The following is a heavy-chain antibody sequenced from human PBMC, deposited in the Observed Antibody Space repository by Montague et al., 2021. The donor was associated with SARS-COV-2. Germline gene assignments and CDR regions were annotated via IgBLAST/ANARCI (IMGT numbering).Heavy chain of an antibody. CDR2: IYHSGST. D-gene: IGHD3-3*01. V-gene: IGHV4-4*02. J-gene: IGHJ5*01. Sequence: SETLSLTCVVSGDSISTDNWWTWVRLPPGKGLEWIGEIYHSGSTNYNPSLKSRVTISVDKSKNQFSLNLRSVTAADTAVYYCARVYWSVPVPGTLGALDSWGHGTLITVSS. CDR3: ARVYWSVPVPGTLGALDS. CDR1: GDSISTDNW.